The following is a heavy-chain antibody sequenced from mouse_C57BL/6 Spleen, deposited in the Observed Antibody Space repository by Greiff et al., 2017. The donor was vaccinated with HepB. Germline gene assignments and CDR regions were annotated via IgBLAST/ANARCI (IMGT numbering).Heavy chain of an antibody. J-gene: IGHJ2*01. CDR3: AREGGYYFDY. CDR1: GYAFSSSW. CDR2: IYPGDGDT. Sequence: VQLMESGPELVKPGASVKISCKASGYAFSSSWMNWVKQRPGKGLEWIGRIYPGDGDTNYNGKFKGKATLTADKSSSTAYMQLSSLTSEDSAVYFCAREGGYYFDYWGQGTTLTVSS. V-gene: IGHV1-82*01.